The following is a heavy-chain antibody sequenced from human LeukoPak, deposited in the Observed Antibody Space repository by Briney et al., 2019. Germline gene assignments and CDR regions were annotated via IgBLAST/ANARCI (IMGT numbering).Heavy chain of an antibody. V-gene: IGHV4-4*07. CDR3: ASYYSDTAAGFFDY. CDR2: IYTSGST. D-gene: IGHD6-13*01. Sequence: SETLSLTCTVSGGSISSYYWSWIRQPAGKGLEWIGRIYTSGSTNYNPSLKSRVTMSVDTSKNQFSLKLSSVTAADTAVYYCASYYSDTAAGFFDYWGQGTLVTVSS. CDR1: GGSISSYY. J-gene: IGHJ4*02.